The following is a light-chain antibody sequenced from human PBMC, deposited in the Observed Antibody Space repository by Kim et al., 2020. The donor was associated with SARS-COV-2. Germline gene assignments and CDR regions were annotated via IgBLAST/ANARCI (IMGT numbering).Light chain of an antibody. Sequence: QLVLTQSPSASASLGASVKLTCTLSSGHTTNGIAWHQRQPGKGPRFLMKVNNDGSYNKGDGIPDRFSGSTSGAERYLTISSLLSEDEADYYCQSWDSTSPQVFGGGTQLTVL. CDR1: SGHTTNG. CDR3: QSWDSTSPQV. V-gene: IGLV4-69*01. J-gene: IGLJ3*02. CDR2: VNNDGSY.